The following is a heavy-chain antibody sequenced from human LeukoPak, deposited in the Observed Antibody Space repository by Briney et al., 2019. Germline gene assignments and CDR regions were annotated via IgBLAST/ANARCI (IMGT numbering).Heavy chain of an antibody. CDR2: IIPIFGTA. CDR3: ARDRSSTPGYMDV. J-gene: IGHJ6*03. D-gene: IGHD2-2*01. Sequence: GASVKVSCKASGYTFTSYGISWVRQAPGQGLEWMGGIIPIFGTANYAQKFQGRVTITADESTSTAYMELSSLRSEDTAVYYCARDRSSTPGYMDVWGKGTTVTVSS. CDR1: GYTFTSYG. V-gene: IGHV1-69*13.